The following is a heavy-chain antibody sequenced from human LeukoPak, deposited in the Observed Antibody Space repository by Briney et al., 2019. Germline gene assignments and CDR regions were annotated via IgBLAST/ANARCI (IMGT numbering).Heavy chain of an antibody. V-gene: IGHV3-23*01. J-gene: IGHJ3*02. CDR2: ISGSGGST. Sequence: GGSLRLSCAASGFTFSSYAMSWVRQAPGKGLEWVSAISGSGGSTYYADSVKGRFTISRENSKNTLYLQMNSLRAEDTAVYYCAKDTGGYSYGPDAFDIWGQGTMVIVSS. CDR1: GFTFSSYA. CDR3: AKDTGGYSYGPDAFDI. D-gene: IGHD5-18*01.